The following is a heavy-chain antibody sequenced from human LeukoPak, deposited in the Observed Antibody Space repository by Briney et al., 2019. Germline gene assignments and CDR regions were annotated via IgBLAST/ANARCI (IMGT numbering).Heavy chain of an antibody. CDR3: ARDQAVADQYYFDY. CDR1: GYTFTSYG. V-gene: IGHV1-18*01. CDR2: ISAYNGNT. Sequence: ASVKVSCKASGYTFTSYGISWVRQAPGQGLEWMGWISAYNGNTNYAQKLQSRVTMTTDTSTSTAYMELRSLRSDDTAVYYCARDQAVADQYYFDYWGQGTLVTVSS. J-gene: IGHJ4*02. D-gene: IGHD6-19*01.